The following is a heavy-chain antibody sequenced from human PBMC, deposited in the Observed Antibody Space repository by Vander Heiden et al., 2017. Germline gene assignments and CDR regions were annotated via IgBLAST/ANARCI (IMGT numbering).Heavy chain of an antibody. CDR1: GFNFSNYA. CDR2: ISARGGST. CDR3: AKDAVVVTPDY. J-gene: IGHJ4*02. Sequence: FHLLLSGVGLVQPGGSLRLSCAASGFNFSNYAMRWVGAGPGKGLEWVSGISARGGSTYYTDSVKGRFTISRDNSKNTLYLQMNSLRAEDTAVYYCAKDAVVVTPDYWGQGTLVTVSS. V-gene: IGHV3-23*01. D-gene: IGHD2-21*02.